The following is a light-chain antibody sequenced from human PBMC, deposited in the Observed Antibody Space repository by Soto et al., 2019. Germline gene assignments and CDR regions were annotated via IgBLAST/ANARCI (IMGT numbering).Light chain of an antibody. Sequence: VMTQSPATLSVSPGERASLSCRASQSVGTSLAWYQQKPGQAPRLLIHGASTRASGIPARFSGSGSGTDFTLTISRLEPEDSAVYYCQQYGTSPEWTFGQGTKVDIK. V-gene: IGKV3-15*01. CDR2: GAS. CDR3: QQYGTSPEWT. CDR1: QSVGTS. J-gene: IGKJ1*01.